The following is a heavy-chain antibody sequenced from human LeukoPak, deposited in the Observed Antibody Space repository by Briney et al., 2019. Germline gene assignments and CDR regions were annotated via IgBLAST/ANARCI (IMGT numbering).Heavy chain of an antibody. Sequence: PGGSLRLSCVGSGFNFRGYWMHWVRQVPGKGLVWVSRINNDGSNTIYGDSVKGRFTISRDNAKNSLYLQMNSLRAEDTAVYYCTRVAARPSGWGQGTLVTVSS. D-gene: IGHD6-6*01. CDR2: INNDGSNT. V-gene: IGHV3-74*01. CDR1: GFNFRGYW. CDR3: TRVAARPSG. J-gene: IGHJ4*02.